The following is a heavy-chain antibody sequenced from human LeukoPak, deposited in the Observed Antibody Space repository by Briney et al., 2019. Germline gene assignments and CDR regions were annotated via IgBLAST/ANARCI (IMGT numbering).Heavy chain of an antibody. V-gene: IGHV4-59*01. CDR1: GGSISIYY. D-gene: IGHD4-17*01. J-gene: IGHJ4*02. CDR3: ARGLTTVTTVDY. CDR2: IYYGGCT. Sequence: SETLSLTCTVSGGSISIYYWNWIRQPPGKGLEWIGYIYYGGCTNYNPSLKSRVTISVDTSKNQFSLKLSSVTAADTAVYYCARGLTTVTTVDYWGLGTLVTVSS.